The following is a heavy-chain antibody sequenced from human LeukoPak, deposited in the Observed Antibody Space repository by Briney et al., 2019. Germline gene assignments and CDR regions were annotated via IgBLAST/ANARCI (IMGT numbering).Heavy chain of an antibody. Sequence: SETLSLTCAVYGGSFSGYYWSLIRQPPGKGLEWIGEINHSGSTNYNPSLKSRVTISVDTSKNQFSLKLSSVTAADTAVYYCARLNGTPPYNWFDPWGQGTLVTVSS. CDR3: ARLNGTPPYNWFDP. J-gene: IGHJ5*02. D-gene: IGHD1-7*01. CDR2: INHSGST. CDR1: GGSFSGYY. V-gene: IGHV4-34*01.